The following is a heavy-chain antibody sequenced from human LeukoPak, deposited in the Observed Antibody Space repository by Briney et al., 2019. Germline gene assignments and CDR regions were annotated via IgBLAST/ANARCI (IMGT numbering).Heavy chain of an antibody. Sequence: GGSLRLSCAASGFTVSSKYMGWVRQPPGKGLEWVSVIYSGDSTQYADSVKGRFTISRDNSKNTLYLQMNSLRADDTATYYCARSEQWLAWNYWGQGTLVTVSS. CDR3: ARSEQWLAWNY. V-gene: IGHV3-53*01. J-gene: IGHJ4*02. D-gene: IGHD6-19*01. CDR1: GFTVSSKY. CDR2: IYSGDST.